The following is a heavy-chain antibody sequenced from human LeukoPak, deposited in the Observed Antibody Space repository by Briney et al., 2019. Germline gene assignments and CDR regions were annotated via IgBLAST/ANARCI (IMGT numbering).Heavy chain of an antibody. J-gene: IGHJ4*02. CDR3: AKVGSGSYPDIDY. CDR2: ISYDGSNK. D-gene: IGHD1-26*01. V-gene: IGHV3-30*18. CDR1: GFTFSSYG. Sequence: PGGSLRLSCAASGFTFSSYGMHWVRQAPGKGLEWVAVISYDGSNKYYADSVKGRFTISRDNSKNTLYLQMNSLRAEDTAVYYCAKVGSGSYPDIDYWGQGTLVTVSS.